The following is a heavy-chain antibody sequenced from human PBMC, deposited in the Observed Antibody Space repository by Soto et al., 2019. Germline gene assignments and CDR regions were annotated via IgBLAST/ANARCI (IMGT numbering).Heavy chain of an antibody. Sequence: EVQLLESGGGLVQPGGSLRLSCAASGFTFSSYAMSWVRQAPGKGLEWVSAISGSGGSTYYADSVKGRFTISRDNSKNTLDLHRNSLRAEDTAVYYCAKDPVAVAGRGANWFDPWGQGTLVTVSS. CDR1: GFTFSSYA. CDR3: AKDPVAVAGRGANWFDP. J-gene: IGHJ5*02. CDR2: ISGSGGST. V-gene: IGHV3-23*01. D-gene: IGHD6-19*01.